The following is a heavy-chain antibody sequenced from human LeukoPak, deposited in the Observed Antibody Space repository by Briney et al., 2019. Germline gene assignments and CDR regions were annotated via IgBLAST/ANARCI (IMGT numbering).Heavy chain of an antibody. CDR3: ARKPFYYGSGRGMDV. V-gene: IGHV4-34*01. CDR2: INRSGST. Sequence: KASETLSLTCAVYGGSFSGYYWSWIRQPPGKGLEWIGEINRSGSTNYNPSLKSRVTISVDTSKNQFSLKLSSVTAADTAVYYCARKPFYYGSGRGMDVWGKGTTVTVSS. J-gene: IGHJ6*04. D-gene: IGHD3-10*01. CDR1: GGSFSGYY.